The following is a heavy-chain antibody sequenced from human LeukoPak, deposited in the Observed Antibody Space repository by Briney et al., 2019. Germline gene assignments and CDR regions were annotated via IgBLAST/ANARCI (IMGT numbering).Heavy chain of an antibody. CDR3: ARDNYYDSQPD. Sequence: GGSLRLSCAASGFTVSSNYMSWVRHAPGKGLEWVSVIYSGGSTYYADSVKGRFTISRDNSKNTLYLQMNSLRAEDTAVYYCARDNYYDSQPDWGQGTLVTVSS. CDR2: IYSGGST. J-gene: IGHJ4*02. V-gene: IGHV3-53*01. CDR1: GFTVSSNY. D-gene: IGHD3-22*01.